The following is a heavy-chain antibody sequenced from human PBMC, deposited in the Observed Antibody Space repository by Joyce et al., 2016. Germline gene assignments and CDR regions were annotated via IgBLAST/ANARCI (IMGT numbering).Heavy chain of an antibody. V-gene: IGHV1-69*12. CDR1: GGDFSNYT. CDR2: IIPVVGAA. D-gene: IGHD1-14*01. Sequence: QVLLVQSGAAVKRPGSSLRVSCKSSGGDFSNYTVNWVRQAPGQRLEWMGGIIPVVGAAKDAEDFQGRVTLAADQSTRTAYLELSSLTSADTAVYYCARGGTSSDHYFFYTLDVWGPGTTVIVSS. CDR3: ARGGTSSDHYFFYTLDV. J-gene: IGHJ6*02.